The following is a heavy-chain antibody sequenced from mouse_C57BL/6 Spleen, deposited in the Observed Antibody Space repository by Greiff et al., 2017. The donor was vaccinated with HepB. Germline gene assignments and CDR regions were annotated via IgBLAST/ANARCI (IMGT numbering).Heavy chain of an antibody. CDR1: GYTFTDYE. CDR2: IDPETGGT. D-gene: IGHD1-1*01. V-gene: IGHV1-15*01. J-gene: IGHJ1*03. Sequence: ESGAELVRPGASVTLSCKASGYTFTDYEMHWVKQTPVHGLEWIGAIDPETGGTAYNQKFKGKAILTADKSSSTAYMELRSLTSEDSAVYYCTRQDGSSYNWYFDVWGTGTTVTVSS. CDR3: TRQDGSSYNWYFDV.